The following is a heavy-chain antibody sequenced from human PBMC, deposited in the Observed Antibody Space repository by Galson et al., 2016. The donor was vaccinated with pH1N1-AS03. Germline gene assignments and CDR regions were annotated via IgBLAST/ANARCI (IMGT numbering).Heavy chain of an antibody. Sequence: SLRLSCAASGFTFKNYAMSWVRQAPGKGLEWVSVISGIGTSTYYAASVKGRFSISRDNARNTLSLQMDGLRAEDTALYYCAKEGDEGVFDCWGQGTLVTVSP. V-gene: IGHV3-23*01. J-gene: IGHJ4*02. CDR1: GFTFKNYA. CDR2: ISGIGTST. CDR3: AKEGDEGVFDC.